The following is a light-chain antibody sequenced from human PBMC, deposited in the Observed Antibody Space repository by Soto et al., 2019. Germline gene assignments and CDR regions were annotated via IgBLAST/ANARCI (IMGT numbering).Light chain of an antibody. V-gene: IGKV3-15*01. Sequence: DIVLTQSPGTLSLSPGERATLSCRASQSVGSIYLAWYQQKPGQAPRLLIHGASTRATGIPARFSGSGSGTEFTLTISSLQSEDFAVYYCQQYNNWPPITFGQGTRLEIK. J-gene: IGKJ5*01. CDR2: GAS. CDR1: QSVGSIY. CDR3: QQYNNWPPIT.